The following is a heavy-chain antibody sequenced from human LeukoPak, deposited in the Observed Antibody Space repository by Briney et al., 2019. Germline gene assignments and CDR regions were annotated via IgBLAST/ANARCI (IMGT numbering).Heavy chain of an antibody. CDR3: ARERYSSGWYPTIDY. V-gene: IGHV4-59*12. CDR2: IYYSGST. CDR1: GGSISSYY. D-gene: IGHD6-19*01. J-gene: IGHJ4*02. Sequence: SETLSLTCTVSGGSISSYYWSWIRQPPGKGLEWIGYIYYSGSTNYNPPLKSRVTISVDTSKNQFSLKLSSVTAADTAVYYCARERYSSGWYPTIDYWGQGTLVTVSS.